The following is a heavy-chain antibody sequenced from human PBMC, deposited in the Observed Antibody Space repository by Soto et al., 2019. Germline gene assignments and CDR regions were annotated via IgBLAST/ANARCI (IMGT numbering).Heavy chain of an antibody. Sequence: QVQLVQSGAEVKEPGSLLQVSCKASGGTFNSHTISWVRLAPGQGLEWMGRTIPILGITNYAQNFQGRLTLTADTSTRTASKELSSLRSEDTAVYYCAISTYDNKVLYYGMDVWGQGTTVTVSS. CDR3: AISTYDNKVLYYGMDV. CDR1: GGTFNSHT. CDR2: TIPILGIT. J-gene: IGHJ6*02. D-gene: IGHD3-22*01. V-gene: IGHV1-69*02.